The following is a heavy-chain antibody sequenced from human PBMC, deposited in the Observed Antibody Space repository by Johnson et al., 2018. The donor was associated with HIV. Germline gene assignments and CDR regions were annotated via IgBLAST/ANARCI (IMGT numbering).Heavy chain of an antibody. CDR1: GFTFSSHW. V-gene: IGHV3-7*05. Sequence: VQLVESGGGLVQPGGSLRLSCVASGFTFSSHWMTWVRQAPGKGLEWVAYIKQDGSEKYYVDSVKGRFTISRDNAKNSLYLQMNSLRAEDTAVYYCARDQDVYSNAWLDAFNIWGQGTMVTVSS. CDR2: IKQDGSEK. CDR3: ARDQDVYSNAWLDAFNI. D-gene: IGHD6-19*01. J-gene: IGHJ3*02.